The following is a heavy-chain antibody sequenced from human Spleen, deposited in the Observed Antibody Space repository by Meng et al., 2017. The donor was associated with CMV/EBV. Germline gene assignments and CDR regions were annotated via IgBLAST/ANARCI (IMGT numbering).Heavy chain of an antibody. CDR2: ISSRSTYI. D-gene: IGHD6-6*01. CDR3: AREAVEYSSSWDY. J-gene: IGHJ4*02. CDR1: GFIFSSYS. Sequence: GESLKISCGASGFIFSSYSMNWVRQAPGKGLEWVSSISSRSTYIDYDDSVKGRFIISRDNAKNSLDLQMNSLRAEDTGVYYCAREAVEYSSSWDYWGQGTLVTVSS. V-gene: IGHV3-21*01.